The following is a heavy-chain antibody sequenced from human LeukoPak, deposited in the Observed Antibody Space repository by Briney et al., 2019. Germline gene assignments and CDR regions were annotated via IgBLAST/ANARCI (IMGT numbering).Heavy chain of an antibody. CDR1: GFTFSSYE. CDR3: ARAGYSMDTEYFQH. CDR2: ISNSGTAI. J-gene: IGHJ1*01. V-gene: IGHV3-48*03. Sequence: GESLRLSCAAPGFTFSSYEMNWVRQAPGKGLEWVSYISNSGTAIYYADSVKGRFTISRDNAKSSLYLQMNSLRAEDTAVYYCARAGYSMDTEYFQHWGQGTLVTVSS. D-gene: IGHD5-18*01.